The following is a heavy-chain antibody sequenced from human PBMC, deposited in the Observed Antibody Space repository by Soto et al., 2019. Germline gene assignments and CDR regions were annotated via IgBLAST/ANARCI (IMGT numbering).Heavy chain of an antibody. V-gene: IGHV4-30-2*01. Sequence: PSETLSLTCAVSDGSISSGGYSWSWIRQPPGKGLEWIGYMYHSGSTYYNPSLKSRVTISIDRSKNQFSLKLSSVTAADTAVYYCARDDSSGYYKVCDYWGQGTLVTVPS. D-gene: IGHD3-22*01. CDR3: ARDDSSGYYKVCDY. CDR2: MYHSGST. J-gene: IGHJ4*02. CDR1: DGSISSGGYS.